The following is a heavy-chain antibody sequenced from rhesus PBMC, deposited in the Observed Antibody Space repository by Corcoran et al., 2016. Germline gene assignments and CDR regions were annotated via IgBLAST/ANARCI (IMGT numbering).Heavy chain of an antibody. Sequence: QVKLQQWGDGLVKPSETLSLTCAVYGCSISGSYYWHCIRTRPGKGLEWIGYIYGNSASTNYNPSLKNRVTISKDTSKNQFSLKLSSVTAADTAVYYCARDSENWYFDLWGPGTPITISS. V-gene: IGHV4-73*01. CDR3: ARDSENWYFDL. CDR1: GCSISGSYY. J-gene: IGHJ2*01. CDR2: IYGNSAST.